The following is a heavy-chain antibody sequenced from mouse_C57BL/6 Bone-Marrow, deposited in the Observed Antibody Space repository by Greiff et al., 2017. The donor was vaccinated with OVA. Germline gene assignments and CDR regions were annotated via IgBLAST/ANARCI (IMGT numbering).Heavy chain of an antibody. Sequence: EVQLQQSGAELVRPGASVKLSCTASGFNIKDDYMHWVKQRPEQGLEWIGWLDPENGDTEYASKFQGKATITADTSSNTAYLQLSSLTSEDTAVYYCTTRRYGYFDVWGTGTTVTVSS. J-gene: IGHJ1*03. CDR2: LDPENGDT. V-gene: IGHV14-4*01. CDR3: TTRRYGYFDV. CDR1: GFNIKDDY.